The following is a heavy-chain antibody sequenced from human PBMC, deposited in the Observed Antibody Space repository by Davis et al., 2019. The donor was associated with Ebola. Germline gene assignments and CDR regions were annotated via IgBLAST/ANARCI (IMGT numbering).Heavy chain of an antibody. CDR3: ARVMVVVARYMDV. Sequence: SETLSLTCTVSGGSISSYYWSWIRQPPGKGLEWIGYIYYSGSTNYNPSLKSRVTISVDTSKNQFSLKLSSVTAADTAVYYCARVMVVVARYMDVWGQGTTVTVSS. CDR2: IYYSGST. CDR1: GGSISSYY. V-gene: IGHV4-59*08. J-gene: IGHJ6*02. D-gene: IGHD2-21*01.